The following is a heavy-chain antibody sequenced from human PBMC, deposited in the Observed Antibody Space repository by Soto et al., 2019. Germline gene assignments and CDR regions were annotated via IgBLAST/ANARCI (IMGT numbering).Heavy chain of an antibody. V-gene: IGHV3-23*01. J-gene: IGHJ3*01. CDR1: EFTFSSYA. CDR2: ISCSGSNK. Sequence: GGSLRLSCAASEFTFSSYAMSWVRQAPGKGLEWVSVISCSGSNKYYADSGKGRFTISRDNSKDTLYLQMNSLRAEDTAVHYCASMKAVADAFDVWGQGTMVTVTS. D-gene: IGHD6-19*01. CDR3: ASMKAVADAFDV.